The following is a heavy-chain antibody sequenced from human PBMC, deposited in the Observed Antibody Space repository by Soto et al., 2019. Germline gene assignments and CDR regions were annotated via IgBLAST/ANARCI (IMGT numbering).Heavy chain of an antibody. D-gene: IGHD2-15*01. V-gene: IGHV3-23*01. CDR2: ISGSTGTT. CDR1: GFTFSTYA. J-gene: IGHJ4*02. CDR3: AKDYCSGGSCYLDY. Sequence: EVQLLESGGGLVQPGGSLRLSCAASGFTFSTYAMGWVRQAPGRGLEWVAAISGSTGTTNYADSVKGRFTISRDNSKNTLFLQMNSLRAEDTAVYYCAKDYCSGGSCYLDYWGQGTLVTVSS.